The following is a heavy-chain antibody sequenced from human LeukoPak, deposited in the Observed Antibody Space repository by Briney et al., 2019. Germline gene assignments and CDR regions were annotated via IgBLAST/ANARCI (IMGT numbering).Heavy chain of an antibody. J-gene: IGHJ4*02. CDR1: GFSFSSYG. D-gene: IGHD1-26*01. V-gene: IGHV3-30*02. CDR3: AKGTVGAYEIDY. Sequence: GGSLRLSCAASGFSFSSYGLHWVRQAPGRGLEWVAFIRYDGNNKYYADSVKGRFTISRDNSKNTLYLQMNSLRTEDTAVYYCAKGTVGAYEIDYWGQGTLVTVSS. CDR2: IRYDGNNK.